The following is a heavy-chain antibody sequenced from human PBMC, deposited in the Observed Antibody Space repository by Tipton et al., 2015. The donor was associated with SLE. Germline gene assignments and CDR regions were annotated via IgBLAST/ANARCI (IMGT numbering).Heavy chain of an antibody. CDR2: INWNSDNR. V-gene: IGHV3-9*01. Sequence: SLRLSCVASGFTFNDYAMHWVRQAPGRGLEWVSGINWNSDNRGYADSVKGRFTISRDNAKNSLYLQINSLRPEDTALYYCARGFLYDGFQVWGQGTLVTVSS. CDR1: GFTFNDYA. J-gene: IGHJ1*01. CDR3: ARGFLYDGFQV. D-gene: IGHD2-2*02.